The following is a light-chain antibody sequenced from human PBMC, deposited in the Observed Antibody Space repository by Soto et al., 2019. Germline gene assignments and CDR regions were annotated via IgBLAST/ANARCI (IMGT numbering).Light chain of an antibody. CDR1: SGHSSYA. V-gene: IGLV4-69*01. Sequence: QPVLTQSPSASASLGASVKLTCTLSSGHSSYAIAWHQQQPEKGPRYLMKLNSDGSHSKGDEIPDRFSGSSSGAERYLTISSLQSEDEADYYCQTWGTGNWVFGGGTKLTVL. CDR2: LNSDGSH. CDR3: QTWGTGNWV. J-gene: IGLJ3*02.